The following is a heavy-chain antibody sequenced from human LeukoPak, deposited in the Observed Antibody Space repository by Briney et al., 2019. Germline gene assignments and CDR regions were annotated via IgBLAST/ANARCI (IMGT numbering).Heavy chain of an antibody. CDR2: IKQDGSEK. CDR1: GFTFSSYW. J-gene: IGHJ5*02. V-gene: IGHV3-7*03. D-gene: IGHD6-6*01. Sequence: GGSLRLSCAASGFTFSSYWMSWVRQAPGKGLEWVANIKQDGSEKYYVDSVKGRFTISRDNAKSSLYLQMNSLRAEDTALYYCVKASSSSPQYNWFDAWGQGTLVTVSS. CDR3: VKASSSSPQYNWFDA.